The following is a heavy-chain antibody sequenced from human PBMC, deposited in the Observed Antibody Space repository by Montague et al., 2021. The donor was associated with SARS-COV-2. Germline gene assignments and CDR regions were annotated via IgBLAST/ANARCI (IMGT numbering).Heavy chain of an antibody. J-gene: IGHJ4*02. V-gene: IGHV2-70*11. CDR3: ARMAMVRGVPLDY. CDR1: GFSLSTSGMC. D-gene: IGHD3-10*01. Sequence: PALVKPTQTLTLTCTFSGFSLSTSGMCVSWIRQPPGKALEWLARIDWDDDKYYSTSLKTRLTISKDTSKNQVVLTMTNMDPVDTATYCCARMAMVRGVPLDYWGQGTLVTVSS. CDR2: IDWDDDK.